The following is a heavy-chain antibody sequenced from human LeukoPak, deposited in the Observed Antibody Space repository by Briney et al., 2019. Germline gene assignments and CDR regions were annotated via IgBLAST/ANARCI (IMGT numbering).Heavy chain of an antibody. CDR1: GFRFSSYA. Sequence: PGGSLRLSCAASGFRFSSYALSWVRQAPGKGLDWVSSTSDSGGVTFYGDSVKGRFAVSRDNSKNTLFLQMNSLRAEDTAAYYCAKIGESSQTIYWGQGTLVTVSS. J-gene: IGHJ4*02. CDR2: TSDSGGVT. D-gene: IGHD3-10*01. V-gene: IGHV3-23*01. CDR3: AKIGESSQTIY.